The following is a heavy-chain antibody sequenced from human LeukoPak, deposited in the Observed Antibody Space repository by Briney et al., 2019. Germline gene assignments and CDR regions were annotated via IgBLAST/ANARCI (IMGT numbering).Heavy chain of an antibody. CDR2: IYYSGST. V-gene: IGHV4-39*01. Sequence: PGGSLRLSCAASGFTFSSYSMNWVRQPPGKGLEWVGSIYYSGSTYYNPSLKSRVTISVDTSKNQFSLKLSSVTAADTAVYYCARLPYGDYDSIYFDYWGQGTLVTVSS. CDR3: ARLPYGDYDSIYFDY. D-gene: IGHD4-17*01. CDR1: GFTFSSYSMN. J-gene: IGHJ4*02.